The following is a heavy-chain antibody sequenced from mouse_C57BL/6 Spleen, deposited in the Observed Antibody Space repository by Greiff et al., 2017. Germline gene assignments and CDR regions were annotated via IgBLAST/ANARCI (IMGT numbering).Heavy chain of an antibody. CDR2: IYPGDGDT. V-gene: IGHV1-82*01. D-gene: IGHD2-1*01. CDR1: GYAFSSSW. Sequence: VQLQQSGPELVKPGASVKISCKASGYAFSSSWMNWVKQRPGKGLEWIGRIYPGDGDTNYNGKFKGKATLTADKSSSTAYMQLSSLTSEDSAVYFCAGSDPEIYYGNYGYAMDYWGQGTSVTVSS. J-gene: IGHJ4*01. CDR3: AGSDPEIYYGNYGYAMDY.